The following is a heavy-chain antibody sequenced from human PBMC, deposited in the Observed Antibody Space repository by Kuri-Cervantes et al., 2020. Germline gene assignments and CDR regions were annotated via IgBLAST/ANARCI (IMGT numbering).Heavy chain of an antibody. CDR2: ISSSGSYI. CDR1: GFTFSSYS. D-gene: IGHD6-19*01. Sequence: GESLKISCAASGFTFSSYSMNWVRQAPGKGLEWVSGISSSGSYIYYADSVKGRFTISRDNAKNSLYLQMNSLRAEDTAVYYCARFLLSGYSSGSDAFDIWGQGTMVTVSS. J-gene: IGHJ3*02. V-gene: IGHV3-21*01. CDR3: ARFLLSGYSSGSDAFDI.